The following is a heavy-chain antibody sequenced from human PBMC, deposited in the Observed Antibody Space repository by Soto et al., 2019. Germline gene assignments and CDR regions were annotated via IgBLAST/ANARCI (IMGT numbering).Heavy chain of an antibody. V-gene: IGHV1-46*01. CDR2: ISTYDGST. J-gene: IGHJ6*04. D-gene: IGHD6-25*01. CDR3: ARGDGRGSSGCYYDAGMDV. CDR1: GFTFTNYF. Sequence: QVQLVQSGAEVKKPGASVKFSCKASGFTFTNYFFHWVRQAPRQGLVWLGIISTYDGSTNYVQSLQGRVTMTSDTSTSTVYMELSRLRSEDTAVYYCARGDGRGSSGCYYDAGMDVWGYGTTVTVSS.